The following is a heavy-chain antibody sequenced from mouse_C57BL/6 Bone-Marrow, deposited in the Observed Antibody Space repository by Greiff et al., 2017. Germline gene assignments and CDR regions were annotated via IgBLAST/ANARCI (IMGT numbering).Heavy chain of an antibody. D-gene: IGHD2-4*01. V-gene: IGHV1-82*01. CDR1: GYAFSSSW. CDR2: IYPGDGDT. Sequence: QVQLQQSGPELVKPGASVKISCKASGYAFSSSWMNWVKQRPGKGLEWIGRIYPGDGDTNYNGKFKGKATLTADKSSSTAYMQLSSLTSEDSAVYFCARGGLPYYFDYGGQGTTLTVSS. J-gene: IGHJ2*01. CDR3: ARGGLPYYFDY.